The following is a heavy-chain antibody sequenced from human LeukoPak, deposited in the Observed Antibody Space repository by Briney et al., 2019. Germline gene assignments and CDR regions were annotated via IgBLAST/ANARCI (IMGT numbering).Heavy chain of an antibody. Sequence: PSETLSLTCTVSGGSISSYYWSWIRQPAGKGLEWIGRIYTSGSTNYDPSLKSRVTMSVDTSKNQFSLKLSSVTAADTAVYYCARANSSSWYGYYYGMDVWGQGTTVTVFS. D-gene: IGHD6-13*01. J-gene: IGHJ6*02. CDR1: GGSISSYY. V-gene: IGHV4-4*07. CDR3: ARANSSSWYGYYYGMDV. CDR2: IYTSGST.